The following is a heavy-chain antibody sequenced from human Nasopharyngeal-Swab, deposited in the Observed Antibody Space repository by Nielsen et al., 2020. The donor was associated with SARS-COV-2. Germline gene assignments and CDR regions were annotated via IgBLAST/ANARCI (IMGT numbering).Heavy chain of an antibody. Sequence: SETLSLTCTVSGGSISSYYWSWIRQPPGKGLEWIGYIYYSGSTNYNPSLKSRVTISVDTSKNQFSLKLSSVTAADTAVYYCARSASGYDSSGYYGYAFDIWGQGTMVTVSS. V-gene: IGHV4-59*13. D-gene: IGHD3-22*01. CDR2: IYYSGST. CDR3: ARSASGYDSSGYYGYAFDI. J-gene: IGHJ3*02. CDR1: GGSISSYY.